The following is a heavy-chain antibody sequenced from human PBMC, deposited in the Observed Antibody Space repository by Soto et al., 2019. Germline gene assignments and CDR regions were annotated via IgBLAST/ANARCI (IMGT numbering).Heavy chain of an antibody. V-gene: IGHV4-4*02. J-gene: IGHJ5*02. CDR2: IYHSGNT. Sequence: QVQLQESGPGLVKASETLSLTCAVSGDSISSSAWWSWVRQSPGKGLQWIGEIYHSGNTRNNPSLKSRVTMSVDKSNNQFSLNLMSVTAADTATYYCARDSRTGCSSTDCYMSWGRGILVTVSS. CDR3: ARDSRTGCSSTDCYMS. CDR1: GDSISSSAW. D-gene: IGHD2-2*01.